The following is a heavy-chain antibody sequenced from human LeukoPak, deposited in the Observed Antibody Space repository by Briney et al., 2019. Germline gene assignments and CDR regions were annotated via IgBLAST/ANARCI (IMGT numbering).Heavy chain of an antibody. CDR1: GFTFSDYG. Sequence: PGGSLRLSCAASGFTFSDYGIHWVRQAPGKGLEWVAVIWFDGTTEYSADSVKGRFTISRDNSKSTVYLQMNSLRAEDTAVYYCAKAPRYGRGYYYMDVWGKGTTVTVSS. CDR3: AKAPRYGRGYYYMDV. J-gene: IGHJ6*03. D-gene: IGHD2-15*01. CDR2: IWFDGTTE. V-gene: IGHV3-33*06.